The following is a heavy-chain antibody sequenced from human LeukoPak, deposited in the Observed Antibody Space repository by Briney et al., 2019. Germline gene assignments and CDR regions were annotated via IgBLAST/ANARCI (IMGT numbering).Heavy chain of an antibody. J-gene: IGHJ6*02. D-gene: IGHD4-23*01. CDR1: GFTFSNYY. Sequence: GGSLRLSCAASGFTFSNYYMNWVRQAPGKGLEWVSCISSSSTYIYYADSVKGRFTISRDNSKNTLYLQMNSLRAEDTAVYYCAKAGYGGHRYGMDVWGQGTTVTVSS. CDR3: AKAGYGGHRYGMDV. V-gene: IGHV3-21*04. CDR2: ISSSSTYI.